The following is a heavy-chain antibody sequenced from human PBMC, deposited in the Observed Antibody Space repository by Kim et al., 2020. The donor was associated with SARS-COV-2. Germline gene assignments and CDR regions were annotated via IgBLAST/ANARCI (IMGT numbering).Heavy chain of an antibody. D-gene: IGHD3-16*01. CDR1: GFTFSTFE. Sequence: GGSLRLSCAASGFTFSTFEMNWVRQAPGKGLEWVSYISTSGNTKYYADSVKGRFTISRDNAKNSLYLQMNSLRAEDTAVYYCAPRGQGKLAFGGQGTLVTVSS. J-gene: IGHJ4*02. CDR3: APRGQGKLAF. V-gene: IGHV3-48*03. CDR2: ISTSGNTK.